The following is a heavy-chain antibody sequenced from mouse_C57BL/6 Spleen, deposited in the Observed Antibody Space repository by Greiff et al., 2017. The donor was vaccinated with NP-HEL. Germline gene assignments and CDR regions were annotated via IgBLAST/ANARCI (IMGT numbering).Heavy chain of an antibody. J-gene: IGHJ4*01. CDR1: GYTFTSYW. V-gene: IGHV1-53*01. CDR3: ARGGYTTVVAKGAMDY. D-gene: IGHD1-1*01. CDR2: INPSNGGT. Sequence: VQLQQPGTELVKPGASVKLSCKASGYTFTSYWMHWVKQRPGQGLEWIGNINPSNGGTNYNEKFKSKATLTVDKSSSTAYMQLSSLTSEDSAVYYCARGGYTTVVAKGAMDYWGQGTSVTVSS.